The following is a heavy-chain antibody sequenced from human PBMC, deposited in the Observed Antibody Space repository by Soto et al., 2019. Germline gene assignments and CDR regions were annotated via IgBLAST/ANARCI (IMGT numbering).Heavy chain of an antibody. CDR1: GGTFSSYA. D-gene: IGHD3-16*02. Sequence: QVQLVQSGAEVKKPGSSVKVSCKASGGTFSSYAISWVRQAPGQGLEWMGGIIPIFGTANYAQKFQGRVTITADESKSTACMDRRSLRSEDTAVYYCVRDSHRAPDYVYVWGSYRYGMDVWSQGTTVTVSS. V-gene: IGHV1-69*01. CDR2: IIPIFGTA. J-gene: IGHJ6*02. CDR3: VRDSHRAPDYVYVWGSYRYGMDV.